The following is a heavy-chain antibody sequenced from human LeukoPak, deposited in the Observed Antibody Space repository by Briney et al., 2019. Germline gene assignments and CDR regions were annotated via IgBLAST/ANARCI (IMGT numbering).Heavy chain of an antibody. CDR2: IIPIIGIV. CDR1: GGTFSRYA. J-gene: IGHJ6*02. Sequence: SVKVSCKASGGTFSRYAISWVRQAPGQGLEWMGRIIPIIGIVDYAQKFQGRVTITADKSTSTAYMELSSLRSEDTAVYYCARVPSGYTPNANYYYYGMDVWGQGTTVTVSS. V-gene: IGHV1-69*04. D-gene: IGHD5-12*01. CDR3: ARVPSGYTPNANYYYYGMDV.